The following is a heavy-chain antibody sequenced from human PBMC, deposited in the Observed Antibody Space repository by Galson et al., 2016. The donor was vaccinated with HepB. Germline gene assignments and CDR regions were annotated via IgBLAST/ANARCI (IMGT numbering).Heavy chain of an antibody. CDR1: GFTFSSYT. D-gene: IGHD6-6*01. Sequence: SLRLSCAASGFTFSSYTMNWVRQAPGKGLEYISCISSSSSYIYYADSVKGRFTISRDNAKNSLYLQMDSLRDEDTAVYFCARDRSSSSSWINYFDYWGQGTVVTVSS. CDR3: ARDRSSSSSWINYFDY. V-gene: IGHV3-21*06. J-gene: IGHJ4*02. CDR2: ISSSSSYI.